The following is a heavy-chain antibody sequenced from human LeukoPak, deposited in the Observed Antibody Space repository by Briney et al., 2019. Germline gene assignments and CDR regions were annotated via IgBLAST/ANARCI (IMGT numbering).Heavy chain of an antibody. D-gene: IGHD6-6*01. V-gene: IGHV3-23*01. CDR2: ISNSGGST. Sequence: GGSLRLSCAPSGFTFSSYDMNWVRQAPGKGLEWVSGISNSGGSTYYADSVRGRSTISRYNSKNTLYLQMNSLRAEDTAVYYCAKETSSSFDYWGQGTLVTVSS. J-gene: IGHJ4*02. CDR3: AKETSSSFDY. CDR1: GFTFSSYD.